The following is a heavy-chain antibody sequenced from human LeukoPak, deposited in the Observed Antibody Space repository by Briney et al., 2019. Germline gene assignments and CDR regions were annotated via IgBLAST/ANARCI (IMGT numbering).Heavy chain of an antibody. V-gene: IGHV1-2*02. CDR2: INPNSGGT. D-gene: IGHD5-24*01. CDR3: ARVMRRDAYNRPLDY. Sequence: ASVKVSCKASGYTFTGYYMHWVRQAPGQGLEWMGWINPNSGGTNYAQKFQGRVTMTRDTSISTAYMELSRLRSDDTAVYYCARVMRRDAYNRPLDYWGQGTLVTVSS. J-gene: IGHJ4*02. CDR1: GYTFTGYY.